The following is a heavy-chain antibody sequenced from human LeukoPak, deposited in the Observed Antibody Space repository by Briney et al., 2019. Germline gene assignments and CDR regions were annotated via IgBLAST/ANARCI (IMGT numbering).Heavy chain of an antibody. J-gene: IGHJ4*02. Sequence: ASVKVSCKASGYTLADFYSHWVRQAPGQGLEWLGWINPNSGATNYAQKFQGRVTMTRDTSISTAYMELNRLTSDDTAVYYCARPEILRYLQWLYWGQGTLVTVSS. D-gene: IGHD6-19*01. V-gene: IGHV1-2*02. CDR1: GYTLADFY. CDR3: ARPEILRYLQWLY. CDR2: INPNSGAT.